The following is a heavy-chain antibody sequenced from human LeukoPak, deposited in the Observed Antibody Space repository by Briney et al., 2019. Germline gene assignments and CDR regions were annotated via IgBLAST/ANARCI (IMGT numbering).Heavy chain of an antibody. Sequence: RTGGSLRLSCAASGFTFSSYEMNWVRQAPGKGLEWVSYISGSGSTTHYADSVKGRFTISRDNAKKSLYLQMNSLRAEDTAVYYCARDNYDSSGYYFDWGQGTLVTVSS. J-gene: IGHJ4*02. D-gene: IGHD3-22*01. CDR2: ISGSGSTT. V-gene: IGHV3-48*03. CDR1: GFTFSSYE. CDR3: ARDNYDSSGYYFD.